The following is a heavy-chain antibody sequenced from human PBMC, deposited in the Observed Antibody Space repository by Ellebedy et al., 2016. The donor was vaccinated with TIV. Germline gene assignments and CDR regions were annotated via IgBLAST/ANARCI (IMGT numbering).Heavy chain of an antibody. CDR3: ARDEPYCSGGSCNRFDY. Sequence: GESLKISCAASGFTFSSYGMHWVRQAPGKGLQWVAAISYDGSNKNYADSVKGRFTISRDNAKNSLYLQMNSLRAEDTAVYYCARDEPYCSGGSCNRFDYWGQGTLVTVSS. CDR1: GFTFSSYG. J-gene: IGHJ4*02. V-gene: IGHV3-30*03. CDR2: ISYDGSNK. D-gene: IGHD2-15*01.